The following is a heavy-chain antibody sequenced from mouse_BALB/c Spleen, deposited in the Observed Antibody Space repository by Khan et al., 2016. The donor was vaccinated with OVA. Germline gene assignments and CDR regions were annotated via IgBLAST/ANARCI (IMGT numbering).Heavy chain of an antibody. CDR3: ARQPYYHYYIMDY. D-gene: IGHD2-10*01. V-gene: IGHV2-6-1*01. J-gene: IGHJ4*01. CDR2: IWSDGST. Sequence: QVQLKESGPGLVAPSQSLSITCTISGFSLTNYGVHWVRQPPGKGLEWLVVIWSDGSTSYNSALKSRLIISKENSKSQVFLKMNSLQTDDTAMYYCARQPYYHYYIMDYWGQGTSVTVSS. CDR1: GFSLTNYG.